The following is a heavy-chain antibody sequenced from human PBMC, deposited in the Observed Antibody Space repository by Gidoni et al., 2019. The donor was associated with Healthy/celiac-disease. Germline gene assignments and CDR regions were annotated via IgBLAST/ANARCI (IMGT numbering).Heavy chain of an antibody. CDR1: GFTFSSYG. Sequence: QVQLVESGGGVVQPGRSLRLSCAASGFTFSSYGMHWVRQAPGKGLEWVAVISYDGSNKYYADSVKGRFTISRDNSKNTLYLQMNSLRAEDTAVYYCAKDGLAHRGTFDYWGQGTLVTVSS. J-gene: IGHJ4*02. CDR3: AKDGLAHRGTFDY. D-gene: IGHD1-1*01. V-gene: IGHV3-30*18. CDR2: ISYDGSNK.